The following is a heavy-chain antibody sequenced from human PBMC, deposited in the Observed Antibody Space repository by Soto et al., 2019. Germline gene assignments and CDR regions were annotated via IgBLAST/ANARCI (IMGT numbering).Heavy chain of an antibody. Sequence: PVGSLRLSCAASGFTFSSYAMTWVRQAPGKGLEWVSAISGSGSSTYHADSVKGRFTISRDNSKNTLYLQMNSLRAEDTAVYYCAKVSITIFGVVIIPSYWYFDLWGRGTLVTVSS. V-gene: IGHV3-23*01. D-gene: IGHD3-3*01. CDR3: AKVSITIFGVVIIPSYWYFDL. CDR2: ISGSGSST. J-gene: IGHJ2*01. CDR1: GFTFSSYA.